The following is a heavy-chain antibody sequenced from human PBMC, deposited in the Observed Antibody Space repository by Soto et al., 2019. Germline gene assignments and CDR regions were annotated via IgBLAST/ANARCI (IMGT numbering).Heavy chain of an antibody. Sequence: QVQLQESGPGLVKPSQTLSLTCAVSGASINSGDYYWSWIRQHPGKGLEWIGYIYYSGSAFYKSALKSLVTISVDTSKNQFSLRLSFVTAADTAVYYCARGRYIWNEGRYFDNWSQGTLVTVSS. CDR3: ARGRYIWNEGRYFDN. CDR1: GASINSGDYY. J-gene: IGHJ4*02. V-gene: IGHV4-31*01. D-gene: IGHD1-20*01. CDR2: IYYSGSA.